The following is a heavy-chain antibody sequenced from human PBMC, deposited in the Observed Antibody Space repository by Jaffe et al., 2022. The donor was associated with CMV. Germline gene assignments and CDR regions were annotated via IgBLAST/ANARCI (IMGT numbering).Heavy chain of an antibody. V-gene: IGHV4-34*01. CDR2: INHSGST. D-gene: IGHD3-10*01. CDR3: ARGRRYYYGSGYYYYMDV. CDR1: GGSFSGYY. J-gene: IGHJ6*03. Sequence: QVQLQQWGAGLLKPSETLSLTCAVYGGSFSGYYWSWIRQPPGKGLEWIGEINHSGSTNYNPSLKSRVTISVDTSKNQFSLKLSSVTAADTAVYYCARGRRYYYGSGYYYYMDVWGKGTTVTVSS.